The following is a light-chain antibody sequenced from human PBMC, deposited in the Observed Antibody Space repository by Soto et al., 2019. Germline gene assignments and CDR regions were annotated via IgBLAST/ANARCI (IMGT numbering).Light chain of an antibody. CDR1: QTVRTNY. Sequence: EIVLTQSPGTLSLSPGERATLSCRASQTVRTNYLAWFQHKPGQAPRLLIYGAYSRATGIPDRFSGSGYGTDFARTINSLEPEDFAVYFCQQYSDSPLTFGGGTKVEIK. V-gene: IGKV3-20*01. CDR3: QQYSDSPLT. J-gene: IGKJ4*01. CDR2: GAY.